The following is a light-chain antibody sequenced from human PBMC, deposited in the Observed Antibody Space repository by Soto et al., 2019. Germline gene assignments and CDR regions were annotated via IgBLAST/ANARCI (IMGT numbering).Light chain of an antibody. CDR1: QSVSSSS. CDR3: QLYGISLFT. V-gene: IGKV3-20*01. CDR2: DAS. J-gene: IGKJ3*01. Sequence: EIVLTQSPGTLSLSPGERATLSCRASQSVSSSSLAWYQQKPGQAPSLLIYDASSRATGIPDRFSGSGSGTDITLTISRLEREDFAVFYSQLYGISLFTFGPGTNVDVK.